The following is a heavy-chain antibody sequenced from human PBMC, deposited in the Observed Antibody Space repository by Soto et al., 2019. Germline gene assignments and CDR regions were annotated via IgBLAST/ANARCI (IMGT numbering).Heavy chain of an antibody. V-gene: IGHV1-69*04. CDR2: IIPILGIA. CDR3: AREGFLSRSLHYYMDV. J-gene: IGHJ6*03. CDR1: GGTFSSYT. Sequence: ASVKVSCKASGGTFSSYTISWVRQAPGQGLEWMGRIIPILGIANYAQKFQGRVTITADKSTSTAYMELSSLRSEDTAVYYCAREGFLSRSLHYYMDVWGKGTTVTVSS.